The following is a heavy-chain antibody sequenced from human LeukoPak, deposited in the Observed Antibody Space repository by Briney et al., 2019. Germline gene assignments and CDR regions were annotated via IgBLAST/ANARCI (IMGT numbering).Heavy chain of an antibody. D-gene: IGHD4-23*01. Sequence: GGSLRLSCAASGFSVSNNYMIWVRQAPGKGLEWVSIIYSGGGTYYADSVKGRFTISRDSSKNTLYLQMNSVRVEDTAVFYCARDGAFYGGNSAFDYWGQGTLVTVSS. V-gene: IGHV3-53*01. CDR1: GFSVSNNY. CDR3: ARDGAFYGGNSAFDY. CDR2: IYSGGGT. J-gene: IGHJ4*02.